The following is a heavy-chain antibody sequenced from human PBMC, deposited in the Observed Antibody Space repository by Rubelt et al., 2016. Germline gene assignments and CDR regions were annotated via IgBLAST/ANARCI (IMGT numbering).Heavy chain of an antibody. J-gene: IGHJ6*02. V-gene: IGHV3-30*04. CDR2: ISYDGSNK. CDR3: ARDEEGVATIQVGGMDV. Sequence: AMHWVRQAPGKGLEWVAVISYDGSNKYYADSVKGRFTISRDNSKNTLYLQMNSLRAEDKAVYYCARDEEGVATIQVGGMDVWGQGTTVTVSS. D-gene: IGHD5-12*01. CDR1: A.